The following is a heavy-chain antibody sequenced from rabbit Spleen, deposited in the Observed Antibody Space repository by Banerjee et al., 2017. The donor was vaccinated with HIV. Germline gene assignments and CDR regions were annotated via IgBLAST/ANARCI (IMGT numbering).Heavy chain of an antibody. J-gene: IGHJ6*01. Sequence: QEQLVESGGGLVQPGGSLKLSCTASGFSFSNKAVMCWVRQAPGKGLEWIACIDSGSSGFTYYASWAKGRFTCSKTSSTTVTLQMTRLTAADTATYFCVRDTSSSFSSYGMDLWGPGTLVTVS. V-gene: IGHV1S45*01. CDR2: IDSGSSGFT. CDR3: VRDTSSSFSSYGMDL. D-gene: IGHD1-1*01. CDR1: GFSFSNKAV.